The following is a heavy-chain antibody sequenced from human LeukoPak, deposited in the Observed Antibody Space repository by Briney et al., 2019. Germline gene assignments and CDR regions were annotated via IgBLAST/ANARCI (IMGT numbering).Heavy chain of an antibody. V-gene: IGHV4-39*07. J-gene: IGHJ4*02. CDR3: ASVLAMVYFDY. Sequence: SETQSLTCTVSGDSISNTNYYWGWIRQPPGKGLEWIGNIYYSGNTYYNPSLKSRVTISVDMSKNQFSLKLSSVTAADTAVYYCASVLAMVYFDYWGQGTLVTVSS. CDR1: GDSISNTNYY. CDR2: IYYSGNT. D-gene: IGHD2-8*01.